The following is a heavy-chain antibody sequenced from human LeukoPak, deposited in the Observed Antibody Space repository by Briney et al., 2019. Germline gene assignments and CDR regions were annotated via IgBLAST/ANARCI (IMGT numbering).Heavy chain of an antibody. CDR3: ARGYETAYSYGYLRHFDF. Sequence: PGGSLRLSCAASGFTFSSYWMSWVRQAPGKGLEWVANIKQDGSEKYYVDSVKGRFTISRDNAKNSLYLQMNSLRAEDSAVYYCARGYETAYSYGYLRHFDFWGQGTLVTVSS. CDR1: GFTFSSYW. D-gene: IGHD5-18*01. CDR2: IKQDGSEK. J-gene: IGHJ4*02. V-gene: IGHV3-7*01.